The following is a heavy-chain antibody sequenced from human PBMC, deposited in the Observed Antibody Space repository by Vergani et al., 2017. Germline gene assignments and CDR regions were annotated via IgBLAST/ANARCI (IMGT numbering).Heavy chain of an antibody. CDR2: IIPIFGTA. D-gene: IGHD2-2*01. V-gene: IGHV1-69*01. CDR1: GGTFSSYA. J-gene: IGHJ4*02. Sequence: QVQLVQSGAEVKKPGSSVKVSCKASGGTFSSYAISWVRQAPGQGLEWMGGIIPIFGTANYAQKFQGRVTITADESTSTAYMELSSLISEDTAVYYCAEGGYCSSTSCYPFDYWGQGTLVTVSS. CDR3: AEGGYCSSTSCYPFDY.